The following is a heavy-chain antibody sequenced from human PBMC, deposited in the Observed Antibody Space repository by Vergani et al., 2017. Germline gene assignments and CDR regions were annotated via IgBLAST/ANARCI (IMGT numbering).Heavy chain of an antibody. Sequence: EVQLLESGGGLVQPGGSLRLSCAASGFTFSSYAMSWVRQAPGKGLEWVSAISGSGGRTYYADSVKGRFTISRDNSKNTLYLQMNSLRAEDTAVYYCAKAPSGDFWSGYYDYYYYGMDVWGQGTTVTVSS. CDR2: ISGSGGRT. CDR1: GFTFSSYA. CDR3: AKAPSGDFWSGYYDYYYYGMDV. J-gene: IGHJ6*02. V-gene: IGHV3-23*01. D-gene: IGHD3-3*01.